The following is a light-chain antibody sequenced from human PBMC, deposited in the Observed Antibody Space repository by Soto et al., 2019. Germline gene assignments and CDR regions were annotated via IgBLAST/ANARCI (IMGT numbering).Light chain of an antibody. CDR1: QSVGSN. Sequence: EVVMTQSPATLSVSPGESATLSCRASQSVGSNLACYQQKPGQPPRLLLYATSTRATGIPARISGSGSGTEFTLTISSLQSEDSAVYYCQQHNDWPRTFGQGTKVDIK. J-gene: IGKJ1*01. V-gene: IGKV3-15*01. CDR2: ATS. CDR3: QQHNDWPRT.